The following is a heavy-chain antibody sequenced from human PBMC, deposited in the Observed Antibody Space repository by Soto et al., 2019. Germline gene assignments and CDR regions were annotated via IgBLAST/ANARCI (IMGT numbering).Heavy chain of an antibody. CDR1: GYTFTSYG. J-gene: IGHJ6*02. CDR3: AREAAYYDFWSGYFPPRDYYYYGMDV. CDR2: ISAYNGNT. V-gene: IGHV1-18*01. Sequence: ASVKVSCKASGYTFTSYGISWMRQAPGQGLEWMGWISAYNGNTNYAQKLQGRVTMTTDTSTSTAYMELRSLRSDDTAVYYCAREAAYYDFWSGYFPPRDYYYYGMDVWGQGTTVTVSS. D-gene: IGHD3-3*01.